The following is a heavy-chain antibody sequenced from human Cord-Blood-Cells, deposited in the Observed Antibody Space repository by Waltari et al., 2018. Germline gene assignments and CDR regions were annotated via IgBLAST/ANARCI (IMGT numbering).Heavy chain of an antibody. Sequence: QVQLVQSGAEVKNTGASVKVSGKASVYTLSSFGLIWGRQTPGQGLEWMVWLSADNGNTNYAQKLQGRVTMTTNTSTSTAYMELMSLRSDDTAVYYCAREGSYYYYGMDVWGQGTTVTVSS. CDR2: LSADNGNT. CDR1: VYTLSSFG. V-gene: IGHV1-18*01. CDR3: AREGSYYYYGMDV. J-gene: IGHJ6*02.